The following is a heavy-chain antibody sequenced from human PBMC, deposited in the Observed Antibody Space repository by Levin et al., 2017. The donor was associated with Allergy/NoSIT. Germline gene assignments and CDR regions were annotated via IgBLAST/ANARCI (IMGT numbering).Heavy chain of an antibody. J-gene: IGHJ4*02. Sequence: ASVKVSCKGSGYSFTNYWINWVRQMPGKGLEWMGRIDPSDSYTNYSPSFQGHVTISADKSITTAYLQWSSLKASDTAMYYCARREVTSGLDYWGQGTLVTVSS. CDR2: IDPSDSYT. D-gene: IGHD4-11*01. CDR3: ARREVTSGLDY. V-gene: IGHV5-10-1*01. CDR1: GYSFTNYW.